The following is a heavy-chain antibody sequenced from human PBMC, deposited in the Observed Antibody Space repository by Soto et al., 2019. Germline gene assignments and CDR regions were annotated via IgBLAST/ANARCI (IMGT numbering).Heavy chain of an antibody. CDR3: ARAASTDYYYYYGMDV. CDR1: GFTFSSYS. CDR2: ISSSSSYI. Sequence: PGGSLRLSCAASGFTFSSYSMNWVRQAPGKGLEWVSSISSSSSYIYYTDSVRGRFTISRDNAKNSLYLQMNSLRAEDTAVYYCARAASTDYYYYYGMDVWGQGTTVTVSS. D-gene: IGHD6-25*01. V-gene: IGHV3-21*01. J-gene: IGHJ6*02.